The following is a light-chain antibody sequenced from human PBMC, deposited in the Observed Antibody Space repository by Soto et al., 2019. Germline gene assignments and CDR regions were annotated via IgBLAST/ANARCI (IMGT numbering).Light chain of an antibody. CDR2: GES. J-gene: IGKJ4*01. CDR1: QDSRSG. CDR3: RQADTTPLT. Sequence: AIPMTQSPSSLSASVGDRVTVTFRACQDSRSGLGWYQQKPGKAPQLLIYGESRLQSGVPSRFSGSGSGKDFTLTISSRQPEDVATYYCRQADTTPLTLGGGTEE. V-gene: IGKV1-6*02.